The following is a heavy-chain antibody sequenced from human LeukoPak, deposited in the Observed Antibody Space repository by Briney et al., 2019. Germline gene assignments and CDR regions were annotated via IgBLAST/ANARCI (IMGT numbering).Heavy chain of an antibody. J-gene: IGHJ6*03. CDR1: RFSFGNYW. Sequence: GGSLRLSCEGSRFSFGNYWMNWVRQAPGKGLEWVSYISSSGSTIYYADSVKGRFTISRDNAKNSLYLQMNSLRAEDTAVYYCARVSYDFWSGSGNYYMDVWGKGTTVTVSS. D-gene: IGHD3-3*01. V-gene: IGHV3-48*04. CDR3: ARVSYDFWSGSGNYYMDV. CDR2: ISSSGSTI.